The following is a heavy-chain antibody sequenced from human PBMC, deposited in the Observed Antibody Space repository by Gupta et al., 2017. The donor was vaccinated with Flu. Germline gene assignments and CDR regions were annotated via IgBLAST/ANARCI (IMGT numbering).Heavy chain of an antibody. Sequence: EVQLVESGGGLVQSGGSLRLSCAASGFTVGRKDMSWVRQAPGKGLEWVSLIFSGGSTFYADSVKGRFTISRDNSQNTLFLQMNSLRVDDTAVYFCATLYNYAMDVWGQGTTVTVSS. CDR1: GFTVGRKD. CDR3: ATLYNYAMDV. CDR2: IFSGGST. V-gene: IGHV3-66*02. J-gene: IGHJ6*02.